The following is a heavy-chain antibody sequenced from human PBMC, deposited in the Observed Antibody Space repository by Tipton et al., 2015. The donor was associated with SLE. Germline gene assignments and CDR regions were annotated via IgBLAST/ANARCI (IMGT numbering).Heavy chain of an antibody. V-gene: IGHV4-34*01. Sequence: TLSLTCAVYGGSFSGYYWSWIRQPPGKGLEWIGEINHSGSTNYNPSLKSRVTISVDTSKNQFSLKLSSVTAADTALYYCAREDKAVAGTIDYWGQGTLVTVSS. CDR3: AREDKAVAGTIDY. D-gene: IGHD6-19*01. CDR1: GGSFSGYY. CDR2: INHSGST. J-gene: IGHJ4*02.